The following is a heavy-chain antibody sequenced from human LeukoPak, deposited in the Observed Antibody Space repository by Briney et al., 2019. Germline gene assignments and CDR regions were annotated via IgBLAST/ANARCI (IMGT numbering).Heavy chain of an antibody. V-gene: IGHV3-30*02. CDR2: IRYDGSNK. CDR1: GFTFSSYG. CDR3: AKDREDYGDFAFDY. J-gene: IGHJ4*02. Sequence: GGSLRLSCAASGFTFSSYGMHWVRQAPGKGLEWVAFIRYDGSNKYYADSVKGRFTISRDNSKNKLYLQMNSLRAEDAAIYYCAKDREDYGDFAFDYWGQGTLVTVSS. D-gene: IGHD4-17*01.